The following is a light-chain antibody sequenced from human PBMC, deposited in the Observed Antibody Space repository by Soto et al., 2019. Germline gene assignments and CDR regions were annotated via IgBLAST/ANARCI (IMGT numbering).Light chain of an antibody. CDR3: GGWDDSLSGPV. V-gene: IGLV1-47*01. CDR1: SSNIGAGYV. J-gene: IGLJ2*01. CDR2: RNN. Sequence: QSVLTQPPSVSGAPGQRVTISCTGSSSNIGAGYVVHWYQQLPGTAPKLLIQRNNQRPSGVPARFSGSKSGTSASLAISGLRSEDEAVYYCGGWDDSLSGPVFGGGTQLTVL.